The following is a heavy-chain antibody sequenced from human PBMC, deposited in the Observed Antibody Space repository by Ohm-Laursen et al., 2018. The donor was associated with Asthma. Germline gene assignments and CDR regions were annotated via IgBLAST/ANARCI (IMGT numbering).Heavy chain of an antibody. J-gene: IGHJ6*02. D-gene: IGHD2-21*01. Sequence: RSLRLSCAASGFTFSSYGMHWVRQAPGKGLEWVAVISYDGSNKYYADSVKGRFTISRDNSKNTLYLQMNSLRAEDTAVYYCASQYCGGDCYFYYYYYGMDVWGQGTTVTVSS. CDR2: ISYDGSNK. CDR3: ASQYCGGDCYFYYYYYGMDV. V-gene: IGHV3-30*03. CDR1: GFTFSSYG.